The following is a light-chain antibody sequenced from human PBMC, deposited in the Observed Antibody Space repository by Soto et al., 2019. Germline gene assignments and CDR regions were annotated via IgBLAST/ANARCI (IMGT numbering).Light chain of an antibody. J-gene: IGKJ4*01. CDR3: QQRSGWPLT. V-gene: IGKV3-11*01. CDR2: DAS. CDR1: QSVSSY. Sequence: VLTQSPGTLSLSPGGRATLSCRASQSVSSYLAWHQQKPGQAPRLLIYDASNRATGIPARFSGSGSGTDFTLTISSLEPEDFAFYYCQQRSGWPLTFGGGTKVDIK.